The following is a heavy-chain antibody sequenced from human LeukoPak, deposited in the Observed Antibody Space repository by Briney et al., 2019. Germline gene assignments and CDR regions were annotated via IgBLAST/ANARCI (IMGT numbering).Heavy chain of an antibody. CDR2: INWNGGST. V-gene: IGHV3-20*04. J-gene: IGHJ6*02. CDR1: GFTFDDYG. Sequence: GGSLRLSCAASGFTFDDYGMSWVRQAPGKGLEWVSGINWNGGSTGYADSVKGRLTISRDNAKNSLYLQMNSLRAEETALYYCARAPISYYYGSGSPPPDVWGQGTTVTVSS. CDR3: ARAPISYYYGSGSPPPDV. D-gene: IGHD3-10*01.